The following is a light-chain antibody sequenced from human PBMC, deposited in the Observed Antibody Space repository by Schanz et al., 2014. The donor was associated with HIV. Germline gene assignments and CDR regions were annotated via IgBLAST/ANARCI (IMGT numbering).Light chain of an antibody. CDR2: GGS. CDR3: LQYHACPLT. Sequence: DIQVTQSPSPLSASIGDTITITCRTSHAIRADLGCYQQKPGEALKRLIYGGSNLQRGVSFRFSGSGSETEFSLTISSLQAEDFATYDCLQYHACPLTFGQGTKV. J-gene: IGKJ1*01. V-gene: IGKV1-17*01. CDR1: HAIRAD.